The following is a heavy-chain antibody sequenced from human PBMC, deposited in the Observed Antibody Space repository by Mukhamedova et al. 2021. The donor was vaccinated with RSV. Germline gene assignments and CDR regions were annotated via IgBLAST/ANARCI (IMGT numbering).Heavy chain of an antibody. J-gene: IGHJ4*02. Sequence: SWIRQPAGKGLEWIGRIYTSGSTNYNPSLKSRVTISVDTSKNQFSLKLSSVTAADTAVYYCARVLPDGDYDSISDYFDYWGQGTL. D-gene: IGHD4-17*01. V-gene: IGHV4-61*02. CDR3: ARVLPDGDYDSISDYFDY. CDR2: IYTSGST.